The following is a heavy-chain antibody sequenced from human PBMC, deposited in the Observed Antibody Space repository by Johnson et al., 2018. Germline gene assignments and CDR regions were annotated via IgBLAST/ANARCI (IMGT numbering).Heavy chain of an antibody. V-gene: IGHV1-46*01. CDR2: INPSGGST. J-gene: IGHJ4*02. CDR3: ARGLSTVAPPFDY. D-gene: IGHD4-23*01. CDR1: GYTFTSYC. Sequence: QVQLVQSGAEVKKPGASVKVSCKASGYTFTSYCMHWVRQAPGQGLEWMGIINPSGGSTNYAQKFQGRVTMTRDTSTGTVYMELSSLRSGDTAVYYGARGLSTVAPPFDYWGQGTLVTVSS.